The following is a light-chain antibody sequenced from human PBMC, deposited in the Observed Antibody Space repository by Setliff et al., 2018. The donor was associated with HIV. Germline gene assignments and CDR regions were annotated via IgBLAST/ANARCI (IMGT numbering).Light chain of an antibody. CDR2: DVN. Sequence: QSVLTQPASVSGSPGQSITISCTATSSDVGSYNYVSWYQQHSGKAPKLMIFDVNKRPSGVSNRFSCSKSGNTASLTVSWLQAEDEADYYCSSYSGNSTHVVFGGGTQLTVL. J-gene: IGLJ2*01. CDR1: SSDVGSYNY. CDR3: SSYSGNSTHVV. V-gene: IGLV2-14*01.